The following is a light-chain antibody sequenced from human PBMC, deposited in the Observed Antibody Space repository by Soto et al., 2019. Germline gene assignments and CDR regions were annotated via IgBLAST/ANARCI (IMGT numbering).Light chain of an antibody. CDR2: AAS. V-gene: IGKV1-8*01. CDR3: HQYHTQAT. CDR1: QDVSGY. Sequence: AIRMTQSPSSLSASTGDRVTITCRASQDVSGYVAWYQQKPGRAPNLLVYAASTLQAGVPSRFSGSASGTEFTLTITCLQSEDPATYFCHQYHTQATFGQATKVDIK. J-gene: IGKJ1*01.